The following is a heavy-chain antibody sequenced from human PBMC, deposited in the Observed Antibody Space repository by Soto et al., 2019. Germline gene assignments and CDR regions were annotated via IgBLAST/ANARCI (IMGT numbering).Heavy chain of an antibody. V-gene: IGHV3-30*03. CDR1: GFTFSSYG. Sequence: GGSLRLSCAASGFTFSSYGMHWVRQAPGKGLEWAAVISYDGSNKYYADSVKGRFTISRDNSKNTLYLQMNSLRAEDTAVYYCARNPYDSSGYYYYYYGMDVWGQGTTVTVSS. CDR3: ARNPYDSSGYYYYYYGMDV. CDR2: ISYDGSNK. D-gene: IGHD3-22*01. J-gene: IGHJ6*02.